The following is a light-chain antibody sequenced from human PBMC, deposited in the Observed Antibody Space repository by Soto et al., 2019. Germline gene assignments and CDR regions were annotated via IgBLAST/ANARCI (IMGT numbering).Light chain of an antibody. J-gene: IGKJ4*01. Sequence: EIMMTQSPATLSVSPGERATLSCRTSQSVNRHLAWFQQNPGQAPRLLIYGASARATGVPARFSGSGSGTEFTLTISSLQSEDFAVYYCQQYHYWPSFGGGTKVEIK. V-gene: IGKV3-15*01. CDR1: QSVNRH. CDR2: GAS. CDR3: QQYHYWPS.